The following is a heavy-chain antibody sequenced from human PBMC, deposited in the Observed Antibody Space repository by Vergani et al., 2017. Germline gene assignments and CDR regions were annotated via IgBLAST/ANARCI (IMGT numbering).Heavy chain of an antibody. D-gene: IGHD4-17*01. CDR2: ISYDGSNK. Sequence: QVQLVESGGGVVQPGRSLRLSCAASGFTFSSYAMHWVRQAPGKGLEWVAVISYDGSNKYYADSVKGRFTISRDNSKNTLYLQMNSLRAEDTAVYYCARDTALAYGDYERAFDIWGQGTMVTVSS. CDR3: ARDTALAYGDYERAFDI. V-gene: IGHV3-30-3*01. J-gene: IGHJ3*02. CDR1: GFTFSSYA.